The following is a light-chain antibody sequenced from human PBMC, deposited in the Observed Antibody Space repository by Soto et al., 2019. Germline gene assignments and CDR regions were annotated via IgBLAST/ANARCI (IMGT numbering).Light chain of an antibody. J-gene: IGKJ5*01. CDR1: QSVGSK. CDR2: DAS. Sequence: VMKHSPVTLCVSPRHRSTLSSSSSQSVGSKVAWYQQKPGQAPRLLVYDASTRATGIPGRFSGSGSGTEFTLTVSNLQSEDLAVYYCQQYNNWPPYTFGQGTRLEIK. CDR3: QQYNNWPPYT. V-gene: IGKV3-15*01.